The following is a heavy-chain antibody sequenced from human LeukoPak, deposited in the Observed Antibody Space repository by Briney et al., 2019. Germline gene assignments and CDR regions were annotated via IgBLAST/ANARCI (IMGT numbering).Heavy chain of an antibody. V-gene: IGHV3-9*01. CDR2: ISWNSGSI. Sequence: QPGGPLRLSCAASGFTFDDYAMHWVRQAPGKGLEWVSGISWNSGSIGYADSVKGRFTISRDNAKNSLYLQMNSLRAEDTALYYCAKSEQLVPSPFDYWGQGTLVTVSS. CDR1: GFTFDDYA. CDR3: AKSEQLVPSPFDY. J-gene: IGHJ4*02. D-gene: IGHD6-6*01.